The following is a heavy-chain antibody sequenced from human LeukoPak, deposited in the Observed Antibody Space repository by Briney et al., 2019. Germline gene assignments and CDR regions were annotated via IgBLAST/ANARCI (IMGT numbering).Heavy chain of an antibody. CDR1: GYSISSGYY. D-gene: IGHD3-3*01. CDR2: IYHSGST. J-gene: IGHJ4*02. Sequence: SETLSLTCTVSGYSISSGYYWDWIRQPPGKGLEWIGSIYHSGSTYYNPSLKSRVTISVDTSKNQFSLKLSSVTAADTAVYYCARVGLYDFWSGYLVDYWGQGTLVTVSS. CDR3: ARVGLYDFWSGYLVDY. V-gene: IGHV4-38-2*02.